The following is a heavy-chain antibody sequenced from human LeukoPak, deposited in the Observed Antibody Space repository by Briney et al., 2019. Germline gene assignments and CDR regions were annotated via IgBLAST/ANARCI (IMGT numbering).Heavy chain of an antibody. D-gene: IGHD3-22*01. V-gene: IGHV3-23*01. Sequence: GGTLRLSCAASGFTFSSYGMSWVRQAPGKGLEWVSAISGSGGSTYYADSVKGRFTISRDNSKNTLYLQMNSLRAEDTALYYCARRGTDYYDSRGPMDVWGKGTTVTVSS. CDR2: ISGSGGST. CDR1: GFTFSSYG. J-gene: IGHJ6*03. CDR3: ARRGTDYYDSRGPMDV.